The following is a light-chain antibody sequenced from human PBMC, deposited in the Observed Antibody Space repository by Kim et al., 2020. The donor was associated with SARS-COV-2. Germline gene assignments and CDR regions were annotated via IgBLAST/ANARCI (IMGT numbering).Light chain of an antibody. CDR2: RNN. V-gene: IGLV1-47*01. Sequence: GHRVTISCSGSSSNIGSNYVYWYQQPPGTAPKLLIDRNNQRPSGVHDRFSGSKSGTSASLAIGGLRSEDEADDYCAAWDDSLPGVVFGGGTKLTVL. CDR1: SSNIGSNY. CDR3: AAWDDSLPGVV. J-gene: IGLJ2*01.